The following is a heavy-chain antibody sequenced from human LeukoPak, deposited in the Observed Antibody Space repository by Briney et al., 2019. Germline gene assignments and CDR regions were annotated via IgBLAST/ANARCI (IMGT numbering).Heavy chain of an antibody. J-gene: IGHJ4*02. CDR3: AHFYYSSVPMLGRIYFDY. V-gene: IGHV2-5*02. D-gene: IGHD3-10*02. Sequence: SGPTLVKPTPTLTLTSSFSGFSLPTTGVGVGWIRQPPGKALEWLALIYWDDGKRYSPSLKSRLTITKDTSRYQVVLTMTNMDPVDTATYYCAHFYYSSVPMLGRIYFDYWGQGTLVTVSS. CDR1: GFSLPTTGVG. CDR2: IYWDDGK.